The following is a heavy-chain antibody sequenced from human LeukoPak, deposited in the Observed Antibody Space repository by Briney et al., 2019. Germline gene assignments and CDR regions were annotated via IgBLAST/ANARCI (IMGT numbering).Heavy chain of an antibody. CDR2: IGRSGTTI. D-gene: IGHD3-10*01. CDR3: ARALWLGEGFFDY. J-gene: IGHJ4*02. CDR1: GFTFSDYY. V-gene: IGHV3-11*04. Sequence: GGSLRLSCAASGFTFSDYYMTWIRQAPGKGLEWVSHIGRSGTTIYFADSMKGRFTISRDNAKNSLYLEMNSLRGEDTAIYYCARALWLGEGFFDYWGQGTLVTVSS.